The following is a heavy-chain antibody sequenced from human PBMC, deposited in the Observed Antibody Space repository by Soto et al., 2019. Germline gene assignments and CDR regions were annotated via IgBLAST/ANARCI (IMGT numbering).Heavy chain of an antibody. J-gene: IGHJ3*02. Sequence: PSETLSLTCTVSGGSISSYYWSWIRQPPGKGLEWIGYIYYSGSTNYNPSPKSRVTISVDTSKNQFSLKLSSVTAADTAVYYCARTGWGHDSSGYWAAFDIWGQGTMVTVSS. CDR1: GGSISSYY. CDR3: ARTGWGHDSSGYWAAFDI. CDR2: IYYSGST. D-gene: IGHD3-22*01. V-gene: IGHV4-59*01.